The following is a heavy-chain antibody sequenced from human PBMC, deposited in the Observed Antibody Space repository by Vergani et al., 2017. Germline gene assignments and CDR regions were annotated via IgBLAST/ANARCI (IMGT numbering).Heavy chain of an antibody. Sequence: QVQLQESGPGLVKPSQTLSLTCTVSGGSISSGGYYWSWIRQHPGKGLEWIGYIYYSGSTYYNPSLKSRVTISVETSKNQFSLKLSSVTAADTAVYYCAGTYDYVWGSYRSVDQQFDPWGQGTLVTVSS. CDR2: IYYSGST. J-gene: IGHJ5*02. CDR1: GGSISSGGYY. V-gene: IGHV4-31*03. CDR3: AGTYDYVWGSYRSVDQQFDP. D-gene: IGHD3-16*02.